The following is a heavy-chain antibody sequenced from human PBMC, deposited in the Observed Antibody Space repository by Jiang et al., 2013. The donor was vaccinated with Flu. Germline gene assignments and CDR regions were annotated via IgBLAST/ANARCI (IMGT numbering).Heavy chain of an antibody. CDR1: GFSLSTSGMC. Sequence: KPTQTLTLTCTFSGFSLSTSGMCVSWIRQPPGKALEWLALIDWDDDKYYSTSLKTRLTISKDTSKNQVVLTMTNMDPVDTATYYRARISYCSSTSPYFQHWGQGTLVTVSS. V-gene: IGHV2-70*01. CDR2: IDWDDDK. D-gene: IGHD2-2*01. J-gene: IGHJ1*01. CDR3: ARISYCSSTSPYFQH.